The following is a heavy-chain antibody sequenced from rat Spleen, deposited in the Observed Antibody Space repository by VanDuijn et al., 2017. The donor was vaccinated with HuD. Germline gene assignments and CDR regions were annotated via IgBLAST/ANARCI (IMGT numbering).Heavy chain of an antibody. D-gene: IGHD1-2*01. J-gene: IGHJ2*01. CDR3: ARPPLLTIAPFDY. CDR1: GFTFSNYD. Sequence: EVQLVESGGGLVQPGRSLKLSCAASGFTFSNYDMAWVRQAPTKGLEWVASISTSGGSTYYRDSVKGRFTVSRDNAKSTLYLQMDSLRSEDTATYYCARPPLLTIAPFDYWGQGVMVTVSS. V-gene: IGHV5-25*01. CDR2: ISTSGGST.